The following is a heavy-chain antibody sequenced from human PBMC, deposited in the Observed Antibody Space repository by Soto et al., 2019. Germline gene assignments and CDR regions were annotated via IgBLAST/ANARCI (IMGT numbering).Heavy chain of an antibody. D-gene: IGHD3-3*01. V-gene: IGHV2-5*02. CDR3: AHSTLSITIVGVALTWADY. Sequence: QITLKESGPTLVKPTQTLTLTCTFSGFSLSTSGVGVGWIRQPPGKALEWLALIYWDDDKRYSPSLKSRLTITKDTSKNQVVLTMTNMDPVDTATYYCAHSTLSITIVGVALTWADYWGQGTLVTVSS. J-gene: IGHJ4*02. CDR1: GFSLSTSGVG. CDR2: IYWDDDK.